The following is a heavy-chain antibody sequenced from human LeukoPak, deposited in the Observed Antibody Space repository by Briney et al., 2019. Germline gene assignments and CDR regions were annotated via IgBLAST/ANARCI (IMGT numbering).Heavy chain of an antibody. Sequence: PSGTLSLTCAVSGGSLSSSNWWSWVRQPPGKGLEWIGEIYHSGSTNYNPSLKSRVTISVDKSKNQFSLKLSSVTAADAAVYYCAREGWFEEGYSYASGFFDYWGQGTLVTVSS. J-gene: IGHJ4*02. CDR1: GGSLSSSNW. V-gene: IGHV4-4*02. D-gene: IGHD5-18*01. CDR3: AREGWFEEGYSYASGFFDY. CDR2: IYHSGST.